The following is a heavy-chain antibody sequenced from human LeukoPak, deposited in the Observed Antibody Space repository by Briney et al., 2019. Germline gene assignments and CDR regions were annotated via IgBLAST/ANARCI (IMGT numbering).Heavy chain of an antibody. D-gene: IGHD3-22*01. CDR2: INYSGST. CDR3: ARGGSSGYYYG. J-gene: IGHJ4*02. CDR1: GGSINSYY. Sequence: SETLSLTCTVSGGSINSYYWSWIRQPPGKGLEWIGYINYSGSTNYNPSLKSRVTMSVDTSKNQFSLKLTSMTAADTAVYYCARGGSSGYYYGWGQGTLVTVSS. V-gene: IGHV4-59*12.